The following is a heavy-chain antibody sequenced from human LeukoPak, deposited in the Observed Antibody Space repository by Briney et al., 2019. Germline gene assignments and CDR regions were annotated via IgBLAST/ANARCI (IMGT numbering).Heavy chain of an antibody. CDR3: ARDVVLMSMDV. CDR1: GFTFSSYS. V-gene: IGHV3-21*01. D-gene: IGHD2-8*01. CDR2: ISSSSTYI. Sequence: GGSLRLSCAASGFTFSSYSMNWVRQAPGKGLEWVSSISSSSTYIHYADSVKGRFTISRDNAKNSLYLQMNSLRAGDTAVYYCARDVVLMSMDVWGQGTTVTVSS. J-gene: IGHJ6*02.